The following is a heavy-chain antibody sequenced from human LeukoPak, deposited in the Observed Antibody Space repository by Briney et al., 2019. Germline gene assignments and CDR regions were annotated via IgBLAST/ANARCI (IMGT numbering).Heavy chain of an antibody. Sequence: GASVKVSCKASGYTLTGNYMHWVRQAPGQGLEWMGWINPNSGGTNYAQKFQGRVTMTRDTSISTAYMELSRLRSDDTAVYYCATQRGSYLWGTDFDYWGQGTLVTVSS. CDR3: ATQRGSYLWGTDFDY. V-gene: IGHV1-2*02. CDR2: INPNSGGT. J-gene: IGHJ4*02. D-gene: IGHD3-16*01. CDR1: GYTLTGNY.